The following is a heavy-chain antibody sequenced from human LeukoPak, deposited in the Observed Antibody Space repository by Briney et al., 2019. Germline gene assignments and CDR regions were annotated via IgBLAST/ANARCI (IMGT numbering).Heavy chain of an antibody. CDR1: GGTFSSYA. D-gene: IGHD4-17*01. Sequence: SVKVSCKASGGTFSSYAISWVRQAPGQGLEWMGRIIPIFGIANYAQKFQGRVTITADKSTSTAYMELSSLRSEDTAVYYCARDRDYGDYDYYYGMDGWGQGTTVTVSS. CDR2: IIPIFGIA. CDR3: ARDRDYGDYDYYYGMDG. V-gene: IGHV1-69*04. J-gene: IGHJ6*02.